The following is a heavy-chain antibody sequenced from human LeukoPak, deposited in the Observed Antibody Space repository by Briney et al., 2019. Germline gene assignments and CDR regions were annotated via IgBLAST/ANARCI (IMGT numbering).Heavy chain of an antibody. CDR3: ARGIQLWNNWFDP. CDR2: IYYSGST. D-gene: IGHD5-18*01. CDR1: GGSISSYY. Sequence: PSETLSLTCTVSGGSISSYYWSWIRQPPGKGLEWIGYIYYSGSTNYNPSLKSRVTISVDTSKNQFSLKLSSVTAADTAVYYCARGIQLWNNWFDPWGQGTLVTVSS. V-gene: IGHV4-59*01. J-gene: IGHJ5*02.